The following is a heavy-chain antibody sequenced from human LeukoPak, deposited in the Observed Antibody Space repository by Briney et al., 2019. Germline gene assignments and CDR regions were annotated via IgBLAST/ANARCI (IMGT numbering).Heavy chain of an antibody. Sequence: ASVKVSCKASGYTFTGYYMHWVRQAPGQGLEWMGWISAYNGNTNYAQKLQGRVTMTTDTSTSTAYMELRSLRSDDTAVYYCARVEVATCYWGQGTLVTVSS. J-gene: IGHJ4*02. CDR1: GYTFTGYY. CDR3: ARVEVATCY. V-gene: IGHV1-18*04. CDR2: ISAYNGNT. D-gene: IGHD2-21*02.